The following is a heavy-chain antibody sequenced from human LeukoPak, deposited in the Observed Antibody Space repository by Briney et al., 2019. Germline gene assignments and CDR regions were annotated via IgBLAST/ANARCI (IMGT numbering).Heavy chain of an antibody. V-gene: IGHV1-46*01. CDR3: ARGLGDYYDTGDFYYAVPAH. J-gene: IGHJ4*02. D-gene: IGHD3-22*01. Sequence: ASVKVSCKASGYTFTSYYMHWVRQAPGQGLEWMGIINPSGGSTSYAQKLQGRVTMTRDTSTSTVYMELSSLRSEDTAVYYCARGLGDYYDTGDFYYAVPAHWGQGTLVTVSS. CDR2: INPSGGST. CDR1: GYTFTSYY.